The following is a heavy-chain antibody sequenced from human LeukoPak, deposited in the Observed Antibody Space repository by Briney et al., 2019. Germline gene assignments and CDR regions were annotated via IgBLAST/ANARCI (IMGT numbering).Heavy chain of an antibody. Sequence: PGGSLRLSCAASGFTFSDYYMTWIRQAPGKGLESISYISSSGVYTNYADSVKGRFTISRDNAKNSLYLQMNSLRAEDTALYYCAKGGYSSGSYHDLWGQGTMVTVSS. CDR2: ISSSGVYT. V-gene: IGHV3-11*06. J-gene: IGHJ3*01. CDR3: AKGGYSSGSYHDL. CDR1: GFTFSDYY. D-gene: IGHD3-10*01.